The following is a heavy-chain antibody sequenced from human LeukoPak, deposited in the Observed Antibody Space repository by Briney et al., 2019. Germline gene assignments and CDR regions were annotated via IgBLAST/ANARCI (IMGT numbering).Heavy chain of an antibody. D-gene: IGHD2-21*02. Sequence: GGSLRLSCAASGFTFSNVWMSWVRQVPGKGLEWVGRIRRKTDGGTTDHAAPVKGRFTISRDDSKNTLYLQMNSLKTEDTAVYYCVTDLVTKGYFVCWGQGTLVTVSS. CDR2: IRRKTDGGTT. CDR1: GFTFSNVW. V-gene: IGHV3-15*01. J-gene: IGHJ4*02. CDR3: VTDLVTKGYFVC.